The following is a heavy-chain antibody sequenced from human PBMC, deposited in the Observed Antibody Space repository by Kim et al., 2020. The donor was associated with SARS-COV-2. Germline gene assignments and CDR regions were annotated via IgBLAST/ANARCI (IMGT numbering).Heavy chain of an antibody. CDR1: GYTFTGYY. V-gene: IGHV1-2*02. J-gene: IGHJ4*02. D-gene: IGHD3-22*01. CDR2: INPNSGGT. CDR3: ARDSIHYDSSGYYGSLDY. Sequence: ASVKVSCKASGYTFTGYYMHWVRQAPGQGLEWMGWINPNSGGTNYAQKFQGRVTMTRDTSISTAYMELSRLRSDDTAVYYCARDSIHYDSSGYYGSLDYWGQGTLVTVSS.